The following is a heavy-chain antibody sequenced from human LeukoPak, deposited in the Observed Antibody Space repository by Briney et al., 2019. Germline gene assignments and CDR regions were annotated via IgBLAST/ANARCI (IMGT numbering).Heavy chain of an antibody. D-gene: IGHD6-19*01. Sequence: GGSLRLSCAASGFTFSSYEMNGVRQAPGKGLEWVSYISSSGSTIYYADSVKGRFTISRDNAKNSLYLQMNSLRAEDTAVYYCARDGGPGYSSGPYYYGMDVWGQGTTVTVSS. V-gene: IGHV3-48*03. CDR3: ARDGGPGYSSGPYYYGMDV. CDR2: ISSSGSTI. CDR1: GFTFSSYE. J-gene: IGHJ6*02.